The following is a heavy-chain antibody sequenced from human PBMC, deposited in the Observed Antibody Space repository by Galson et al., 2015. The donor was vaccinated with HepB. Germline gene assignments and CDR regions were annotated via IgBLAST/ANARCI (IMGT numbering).Heavy chain of an antibody. CDR1: GYTFTSYA. V-gene: IGHV1-3*01. D-gene: IGHD3-22*01. Sequence: SVKVSCKASGYTFTSYAMHWVRQAPGQRLEWMGWINAGNGNTKYSQKFQGRVTITRDTSASTAYMELSSLRSEDTAVYYCAREGDYYDSSGIGYYYYYMDVWGKGTTVTVSS. J-gene: IGHJ6*03. CDR2: INAGNGNT. CDR3: AREGDYYDSSGIGYYYYYMDV.